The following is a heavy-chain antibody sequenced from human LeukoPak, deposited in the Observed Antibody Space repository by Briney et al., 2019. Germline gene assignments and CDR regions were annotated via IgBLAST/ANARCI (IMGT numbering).Heavy chain of an antibody. CDR3: AKSNYFDSGGYYFFDY. CDR1: GFTFSKYA. CDR2: ISVSGGST. V-gene: IGHV3-23*01. D-gene: IGHD3-22*01. Sequence: GGSLRLSCAASGFTFSKYAMSWVRQAPGKGLEWVSGISVSGGSTNYADSVKGRFTISRDNSKNTLYLQMNSLRAEDTAVYYCAKSNYFDSGGYYFFDYRGQGTLVTVSS. J-gene: IGHJ4*02.